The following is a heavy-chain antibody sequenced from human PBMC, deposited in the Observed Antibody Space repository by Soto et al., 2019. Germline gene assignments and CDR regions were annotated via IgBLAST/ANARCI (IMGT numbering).Heavy chain of an antibody. D-gene: IGHD3-3*01. Sequence: SLTCTVSGASIDSSAYSWSWIRQPPGEGLEWIGYIYHSGSTYYNPSLKSRVTISVDRSENHFSLKLESVTAADTAVYYCARSEGLGVTTFDYWGQGTLVTVSS. V-gene: IGHV4-30-2*01. CDR3: ARSEGLGVTTFDY. J-gene: IGHJ4*02. CDR2: IYHSGST. CDR1: GASIDSSAYS.